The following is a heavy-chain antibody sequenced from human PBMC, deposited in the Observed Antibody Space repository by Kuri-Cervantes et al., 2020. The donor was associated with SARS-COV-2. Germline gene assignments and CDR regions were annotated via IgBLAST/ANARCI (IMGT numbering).Heavy chain of an antibody. CDR3: ARGAITMVRGVIGPRVSYFDY. J-gene: IGHJ4*02. Sequence: GESLKISCAASGFTFSDYYMSWIRQAPGKGLEWVSYISSSGSTIYYADSVKGRFTISRDNAKNSLYLQMNSLRAEDTAVYYCARGAITMVRGVIGPRVSYFDYWGQGTLVTVSS. CDR1: GFTFSDYY. V-gene: IGHV3-11*01. CDR2: ISSSGSTI. D-gene: IGHD3-10*01.